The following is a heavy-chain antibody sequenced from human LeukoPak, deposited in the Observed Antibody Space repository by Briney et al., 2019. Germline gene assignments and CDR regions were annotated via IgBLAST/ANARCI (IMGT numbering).Heavy chain of an antibody. CDR2: IPHDGSNK. J-gene: IGHJ4*02. CDR1: RFTFSNYG. V-gene: IGHV3-30*02. Sequence: GGSLRLSCAASRFTFSNYGVHWVRQAPGKGLEWVAYIPHDGSNKQYADSMKGRFTISRDNSKNAVYLQMNSLRSEDTAVYYCFYSGSSLDDSWGQGTLVTVSS. D-gene: IGHD6-6*01. CDR3: FYSGSSLDDS.